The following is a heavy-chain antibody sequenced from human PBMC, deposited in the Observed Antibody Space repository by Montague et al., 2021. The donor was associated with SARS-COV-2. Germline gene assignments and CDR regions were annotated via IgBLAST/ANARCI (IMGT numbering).Heavy chain of an antibody. J-gene: IGHJ4*02. V-gene: IGHV4-39*01. CDR2: ISNGGRT. CDR1: GGSFDSDNFF. CDR3: ARHRSYDVVAYYPDF. D-gene: IGHD3-10*01. Sequence: SETLSLTCSVSGGSFDSDNFFWGWIRQPPGKRLEWIGVISNGGRTFYNPSLKSRVTISVHTSRNQLSLNVKSVTAADTAVYYCARHRSYDVVAYYPDFWGQGILVTVSS.